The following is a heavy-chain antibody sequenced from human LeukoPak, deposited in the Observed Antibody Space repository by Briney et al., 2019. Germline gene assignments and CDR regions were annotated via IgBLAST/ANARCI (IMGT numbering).Heavy chain of an antibody. CDR1: GGTFSSYA. CDR3: ARGWELYPFDY. D-gene: IGHD1-26*01. V-gene: IGHV1-69*06. CDR2: IIPIFGTA. Sequence: SVKVSCKASGGTFSSYAISWVRQAPGQGLEWMGGIIPIFGTANYAQKFQGRVTITADKFTSTAYMELSSLRSEDTAVYYCARGWELYPFDYWGQGTLVTVSS. J-gene: IGHJ4*02.